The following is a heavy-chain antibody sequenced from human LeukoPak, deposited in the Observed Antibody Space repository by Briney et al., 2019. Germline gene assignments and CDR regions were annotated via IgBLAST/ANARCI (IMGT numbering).Heavy chain of an antibody. CDR1: GGTFSSYA. Sequence: SVKVSCKASGGTFSSYAISWVRQAPGHGLEWMGRIIPIFGTANYAQKFQGRVTITTDESTSTAYMELSSLRSEATAVYYCARDLAGGYDIDAFDIWGQGTMVTVSS. D-gene: IGHD5-12*01. CDR2: IIPIFGTA. V-gene: IGHV1-69*05. CDR3: ARDLAGGYDIDAFDI. J-gene: IGHJ3*02.